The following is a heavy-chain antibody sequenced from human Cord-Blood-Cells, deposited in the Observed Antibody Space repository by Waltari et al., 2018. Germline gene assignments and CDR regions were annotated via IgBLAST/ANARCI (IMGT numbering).Heavy chain of an antibody. V-gene: IGHV5-51*01. Sequence: EVQLVQSGAEVKKPGESLKISCKGSGYSFTSYWIGWVRQMPGKGLEWMGISDPGDSDTRYSPSFQGQVTISADKSSSTAYLQWSSLKASDTAMYYCARLKQLVTVNQGSYFDYWGQGTLVTVSS. CDR1: GYSFTSYW. J-gene: IGHJ4*02. D-gene: IGHD6-6*01. CDR3: ARLKQLVTVNQGSYFDY. CDR2: SDPGDSDT.